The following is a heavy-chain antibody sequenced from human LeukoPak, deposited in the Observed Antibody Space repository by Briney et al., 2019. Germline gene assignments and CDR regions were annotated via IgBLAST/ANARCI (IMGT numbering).Heavy chain of an antibody. J-gene: IGHJ4*02. CDR3: AKDQKSIAATGYDY. Sequence: GGSLRLSCAASGFTFSSYAMSWVRQAPGKGVELVSAISGSGGSTYYADSVKGRFTISRDNSKNTLYLQMNSLRAEDTAVYFCAKDQKSIAATGYDYWGQGTLVTVSS. V-gene: IGHV3-23*01. D-gene: IGHD6-13*01. CDR1: GFTFSSYA. CDR2: ISGSGGST.